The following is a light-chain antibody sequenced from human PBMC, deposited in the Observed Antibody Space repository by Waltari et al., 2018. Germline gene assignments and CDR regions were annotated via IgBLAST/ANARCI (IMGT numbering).Light chain of an antibody. CDR2: DTS. V-gene: IGKV3-11*01. CDR3: QLRIKWPPEIT. CDR1: QSVDSY. J-gene: IGKJ5*01. Sequence: EIVLTQSPVTLSLPPGERATLSCRASQSVDSYLAWYQQKRGQPPRLLIYDTSNRATGIPARFSGSGSGTDFTLTISSLEPDDFAVYFCQLRIKWPPEITFGQGTRLEIK.